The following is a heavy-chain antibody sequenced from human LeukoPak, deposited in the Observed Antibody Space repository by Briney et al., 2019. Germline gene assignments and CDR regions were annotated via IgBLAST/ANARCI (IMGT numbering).Heavy chain of an antibody. J-gene: IGHJ6*03. D-gene: IGHD3-22*01. V-gene: IGHV4-34*01. CDR2: INHSGST. Sequence: SETLSLTCTVSGGSISSYYWSWIRQPPGKGLEWIGEINHSGSTNYNPSLKSRVTISVDTSKNQFSLKLSSVTAADTAVYYCARHGRYYDSSGYPYYYYYMDVWGKGTTVTISS. CDR3: ARHGRYYDSSGYPYYYYYMDV. CDR1: GGSISSYY.